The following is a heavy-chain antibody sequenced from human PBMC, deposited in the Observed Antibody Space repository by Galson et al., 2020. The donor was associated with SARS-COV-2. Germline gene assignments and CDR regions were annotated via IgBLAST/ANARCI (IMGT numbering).Heavy chain of an antibody. CDR1: GGSITSGSYY. Sequence: SETLSLTCTVSGGSITSGSYYWGWIRQSPGRGLEWIGSIYHSGGTNYNPSFKSRVTISVDTSKNQFSLKLTSVTAADSALYFCVRSYSSSWYSPTHYYGLDLWGQGTTVTVSS. CDR2: IYHSGGT. D-gene: IGHD6-13*01. J-gene: IGHJ6*02. V-gene: IGHV4-39*07. CDR3: VRSYSSSWYSPTHYYGLDL.